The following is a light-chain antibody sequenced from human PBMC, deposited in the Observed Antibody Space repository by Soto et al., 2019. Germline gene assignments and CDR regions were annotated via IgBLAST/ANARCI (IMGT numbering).Light chain of an antibody. CDR1: QSLLHSNGYNY. V-gene: IGKV2-28*01. CDR2: LGS. CDR3: MQALQTPPWT. J-gene: IGKJ1*01. Sequence: DIVMTQSPLSLPVTPGEPASISCRSSQSLLHSNGYNYLDWYLQKPGQSPQLLIYLGSNRASGVPDRFSGSGSGTDFTLKISRVEAEDVGVYYCMQALQTPPWTFGQGTKGDIK.